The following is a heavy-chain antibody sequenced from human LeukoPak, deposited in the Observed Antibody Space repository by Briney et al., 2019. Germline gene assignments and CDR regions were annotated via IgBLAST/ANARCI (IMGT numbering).Heavy chain of an antibody. D-gene: IGHD5-18*01. CDR3: ARAIQLWFDWFDP. CDR2: TYHSGST. J-gene: IGHJ5*02. CDR1: GYSISSGYY. Sequence: SETLSLTCTVSGYSISSGYYWGWIRQPPGKGLEWIGSTYHSGSTYYNPSLKSRVTISVDTSKNQFSLKLSSVTAADTAVYYCARAIQLWFDWFDPWGQGTLVTVSS. V-gene: IGHV4-38-2*02.